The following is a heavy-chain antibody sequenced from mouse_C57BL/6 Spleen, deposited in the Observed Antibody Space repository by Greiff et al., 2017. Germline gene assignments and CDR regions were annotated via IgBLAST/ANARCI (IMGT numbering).Heavy chain of an antibody. CDR3: ARSTYSNSPMDY. J-gene: IGHJ4*01. Sequence: DVKLVESEGGLVQPGSSMKLSCTASGFTFSDYYMAWVRQVPEKGLEWVANINYDGSSTYYLDSLKSRFIISRDNAKNILYLQMSSLKSEDTATYYCARSTYSNSPMDYWGQGTSVTVSS. V-gene: IGHV5-16*01. D-gene: IGHD2-5*01. CDR1: GFTFSDYY. CDR2: INYDGSST.